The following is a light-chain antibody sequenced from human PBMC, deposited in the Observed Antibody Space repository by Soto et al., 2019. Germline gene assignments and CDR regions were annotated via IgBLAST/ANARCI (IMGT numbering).Light chain of an antibody. Sequence: PGERATLSCRASQNVHTHLAWYQQKPGQAPRLLIYDASNRATGIPARFSGSGSGTDFTLSISSLEPEDFAVYYCQHRASWPLTFGGGTKVEIK. CDR1: QNVHTH. V-gene: IGKV3-11*01. CDR2: DAS. J-gene: IGKJ4*01. CDR3: QHRASWPLT.